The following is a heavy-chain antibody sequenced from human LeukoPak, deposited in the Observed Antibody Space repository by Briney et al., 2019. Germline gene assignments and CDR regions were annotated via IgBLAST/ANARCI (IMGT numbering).Heavy chain of an antibody. CDR2: IKSKTDGGTT. D-gene: IGHD6-13*01. J-gene: IGHJ6*03. V-gene: IGHV3-15*01. CDR3: TTEDSSSLMYYYYMDV. Sequence: GGSLRLSCAASGFTFSNAWMSWVRRAPGKGLEWVGRIKSKTDGGTTDYAAPVKGRFTISRDDSKNTLYLQMNSLKTEDTAVYYCTTEDSSSLMYYYYMDVWGKGTTVTVSS. CDR1: GFTFSNAW.